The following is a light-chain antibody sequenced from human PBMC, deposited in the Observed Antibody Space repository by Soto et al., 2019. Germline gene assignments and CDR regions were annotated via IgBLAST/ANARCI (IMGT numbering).Light chain of an antibody. CDR2: EGS. CDR3: CSYAGSRGVV. CDR1: SSDVGSYNL. Sequence: QSALTQPASVSGSSGQSITISCTGTSSDVGSYNLVSWYQQHPGKAPKLMIYEGSKRPSGVSNRFSGSKSGNTASLTISGLQAEDEADYYCCSYAGSRGVVFGGGTKVTVL. V-gene: IGLV2-23*01. J-gene: IGLJ2*01.